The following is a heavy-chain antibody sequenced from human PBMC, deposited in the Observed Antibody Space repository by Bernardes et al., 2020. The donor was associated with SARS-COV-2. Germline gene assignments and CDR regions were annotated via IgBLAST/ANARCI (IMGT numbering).Heavy chain of an antibody. CDR3: ARGIFPSSDGTCSA. CDR1: GFTFSNYW. J-gene: IGHJ5*02. CDR2: INGDGTTL. Sequence: GGSLRLSCEASGFTFSNYWMHWVRQAPGKGPVWVSRINGDGTTLTYADSVKGRFTISRDSAKNTLYLQMNSLRVEDTAMYYCARGIFPSSDGTCSAWGQGTLVTVSS. D-gene: IGHD2-15*01. V-gene: IGHV3-74*01.